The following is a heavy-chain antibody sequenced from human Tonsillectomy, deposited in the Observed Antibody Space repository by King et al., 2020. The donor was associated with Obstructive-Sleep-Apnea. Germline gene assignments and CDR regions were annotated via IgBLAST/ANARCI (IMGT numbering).Heavy chain of an antibody. Sequence: QLVQSGAEVKKPGESLKICCKGSGYSFTSYWIGCVRQMPGKGLEWRGSIYPRDSDTLYSPSFQGQVTISADKSISTAYLQWSSLKASDTAMYYCARLYGDYGLGIDYWGQGTLVTVSS. J-gene: IGHJ4*02. CDR1: GYSFTSYW. D-gene: IGHD4-17*01. V-gene: IGHV5-51*01. CDR3: ARLYGDYGLGIDY. CDR2: IYPRDSDT.